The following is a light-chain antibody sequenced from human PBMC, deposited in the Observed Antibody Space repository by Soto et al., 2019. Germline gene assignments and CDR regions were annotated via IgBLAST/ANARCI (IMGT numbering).Light chain of an antibody. Sequence: QSVLTQPASVSGSPGQSITISCTGTSSDVGGYNYVSWYQQHPGKAPKLMIYDVSNRPSGVSNRFSGSKSGNTASLTISGLQAEDEADHYCRSYTSSSTHAVFGGGTQLTVL. CDR3: RSYTSSSTHAV. V-gene: IGLV2-14*01. CDR1: SSDVGGYNY. J-gene: IGLJ7*01. CDR2: DVS.